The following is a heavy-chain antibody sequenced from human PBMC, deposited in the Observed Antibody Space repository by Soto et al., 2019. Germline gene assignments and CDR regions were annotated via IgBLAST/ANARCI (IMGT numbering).Heavy chain of an antibody. CDR3: ARDPYSSSWFNNWFDP. V-gene: IGHV1-3*01. J-gene: IGHJ5*02. Sequence: ASVKLSCKAAGYTFTSYAMHWVRQAPGQRLEWMGWINAGNGNTKYSQKFQGRVTITRDTSASTAYMELSSLRSEDTAVYYCARDPYSSSWFNNWFDPWGQGTLVTVSS. CDR2: INAGNGNT. CDR1: GYTFTSYA. D-gene: IGHD6-13*01.